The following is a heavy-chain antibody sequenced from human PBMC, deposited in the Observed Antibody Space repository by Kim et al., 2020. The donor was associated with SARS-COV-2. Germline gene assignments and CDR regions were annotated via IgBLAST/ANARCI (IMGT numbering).Heavy chain of an antibody. CDR2: IIPNFGTA. CDR1: GGTFSSYA. CDR3: ARDLRYYYYYGMDV. Sequence: SVKVSCKASGGTFSSYAISWVRQAPGQGLEWMGGIIPNFGTANYAQKFQGRVTITADESTSTAYMELSSLRSEDTAVYYCARDLRYYYYYGMDVWGQGTTVTVSS. J-gene: IGHJ6*02. V-gene: IGHV1-69*13.